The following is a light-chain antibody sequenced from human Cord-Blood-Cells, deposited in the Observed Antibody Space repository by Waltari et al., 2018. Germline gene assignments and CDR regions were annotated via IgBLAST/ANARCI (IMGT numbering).Light chain of an antibody. CDR2: AAS. V-gene: IGKV1-39*01. Sequence: DIQMTQSPPSLSASVGDRVTITCRASQSISSYLNWYQQKPGKAPKLLIYAASSLQSGVPSRFSGSGSGTDFTLTISSLQPEDFATYYCQQSYSHFGPGTKVDIK. J-gene: IGKJ3*01. CDR3: QQSYSH. CDR1: QSISSY.